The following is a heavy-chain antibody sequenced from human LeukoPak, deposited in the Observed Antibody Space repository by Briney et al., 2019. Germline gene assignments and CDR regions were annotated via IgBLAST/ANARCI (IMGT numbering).Heavy chain of an antibody. CDR2: IYYSGST. CDR3: AREPYSSGYYFDY. CDR1: GGSISSGGYY. D-gene: IGHD3-22*01. V-gene: IGHV4-31*03. J-gene: IGHJ4*02. Sequence: SQTLSLTCTVSGGSISSGGYYWRWIRQHPGKGLEWIGYIYYSGSTYYNPSLKSRVTISVDTSKNQFSLKLSSVTAADTAVYYCAREPYSSGYYFDYWGQGTLVTVSS.